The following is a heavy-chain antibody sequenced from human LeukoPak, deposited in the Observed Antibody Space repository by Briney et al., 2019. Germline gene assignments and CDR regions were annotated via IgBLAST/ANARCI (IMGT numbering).Heavy chain of an antibody. J-gene: IGHJ6*03. CDR1: GYTLTELS. CDR2: FDPEDGET. V-gene: IGHV1-24*01. D-gene: IGHD3-3*01. CDR3: ASSDFWRPPRTTYYYYYMDV. Sequence: GASVKVSCKVSGYTLTELSMHWVRQAPGKGLEWMGGFDPEDGETIYAQKFQGRVTITTDESTSTAYMELSSLRSEDTAVYYCASSDFWRPPRTTYYYYYMDVWGKGTTVTVSS.